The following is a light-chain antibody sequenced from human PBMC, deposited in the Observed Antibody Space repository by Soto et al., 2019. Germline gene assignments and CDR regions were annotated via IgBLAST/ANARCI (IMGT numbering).Light chain of an antibody. CDR2: EVN. CDR1: SSDVGRCNC. CDR3: CSSVGSPNWV. V-gene: IGLV2-23*02. Sequence: QSALTQPASVSGSPGQSITISCTGNSSDVGRCNCVSWYQQHPGKAHTLMIYEVNKRPSGISNRFSGSKSGNTASLTISGLQAEDEADYYCCSSVGSPNWVFGGGTMLTVL. J-gene: IGLJ3*02.